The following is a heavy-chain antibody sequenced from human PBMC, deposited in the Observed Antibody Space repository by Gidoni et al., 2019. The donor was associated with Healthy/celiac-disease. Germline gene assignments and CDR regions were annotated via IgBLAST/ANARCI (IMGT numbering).Heavy chain of an antibody. CDR3: ARGRYVVRGVKNWFDP. D-gene: IGHD3-10*01. J-gene: IGHJ5*02. Sequence: QVQLVQSGAEVKKPGASVKVSCKASGYTFTSYDINWVRQATGQGLEWMGWMNPNSGNTGYAQKFQGRVTMTRNTSISTAYMELSSLRSEDTAVYYCARGRYVVRGVKNWFDPWGQGTLVTVSS. CDR1: GYTFTSYD. CDR2: MNPNSGNT. V-gene: IGHV1-8*01.